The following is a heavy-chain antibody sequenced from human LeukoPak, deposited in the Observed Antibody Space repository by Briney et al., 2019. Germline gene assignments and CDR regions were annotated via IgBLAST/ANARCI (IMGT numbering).Heavy chain of an antibody. D-gene: IGHD5-18*01. CDR3: ATLYSYGYWYFDL. CDR1: GFTFGSYE. J-gene: IGHJ2*01. Sequence: GGSLRLSCAASGFTFGSYEMNWVRQAPGKGLEWVSYISSSDSTIYYADSVKGRFTISRDNAKNSLYLQMNSLRAEDTAVYYCATLYSYGYWYFDLWGRGTLVTVSS. V-gene: IGHV3-48*03. CDR2: ISSSDSTI.